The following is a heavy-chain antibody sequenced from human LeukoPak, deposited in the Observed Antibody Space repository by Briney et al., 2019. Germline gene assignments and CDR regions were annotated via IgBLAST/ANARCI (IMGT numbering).Heavy chain of an antibody. Sequence: SETLSLTCAVYGGSFSGYYWSWIRQPPGKGLEWIGEINHSGSTNYNPSLKSRVTISVDTSKNQFSLKLSSVTAADTAVYYCARGLGYSSSEVNWFDPWGQGTLVTVSS. D-gene: IGHD6-6*01. CDR2: INHSGST. CDR1: GGSFSGYY. V-gene: IGHV4-34*01. J-gene: IGHJ5*02. CDR3: ARGLGYSSSEVNWFDP.